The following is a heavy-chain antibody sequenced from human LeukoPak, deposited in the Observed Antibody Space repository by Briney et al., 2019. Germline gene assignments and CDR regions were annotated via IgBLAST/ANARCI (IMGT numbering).Heavy chain of an antibody. D-gene: IGHD3-10*01. J-gene: IGHJ4*02. V-gene: IGHV3-11*04. CDR1: GFTFSDYY. CDR2: ISSSGSTI. Sequence: GGSLRLSCAASGFTFSDYYMSWICQAPGKGLEWVSYISSSGSTIYYADSVKGRFTISRDNAKNSLYLQMNSLRAEDTAVYYCAKDRRRLGEFFDYWGQGTLVTVSS. CDR3: AKDRRRLGEFFDY.